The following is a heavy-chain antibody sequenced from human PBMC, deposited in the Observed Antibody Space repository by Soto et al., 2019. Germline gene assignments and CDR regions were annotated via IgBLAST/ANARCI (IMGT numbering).Heavy chain of an antibody. Sequence: GGSLRLSCAASGFTVSSYSMNWVRQAPGKGLEWVSSISSSSSYIYYADSVKGRFTISRDNAKNSLYLQMNSLRAEDTAVYYCARDPTVAGTAVRVYWGQGTLVTVSS. V-gene: IGHV3-21*01. CDR1: GFTVSSYS. CDR2: ISSSSSYI. J-gene: IGHJ4*02. CDR3: ARDPTVAGTAVRVY. D-gene: IGHD6-19*01.